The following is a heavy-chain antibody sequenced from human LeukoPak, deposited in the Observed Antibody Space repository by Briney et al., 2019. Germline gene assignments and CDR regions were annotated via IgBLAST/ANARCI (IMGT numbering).Heavy chain of an antibody. CDR1: GDSISTYY. Sequence: SETLSLTCTVSGDSISTYYWSWIRQPPGKGLEWIGYIYYSGSTNYNPSLKSRVTISVDTSKNQFSLKLSSVTAADTAVYYCARAYYYDSSGYFDYWGQGTLVTVSS. CDR2: IYYSGST. CDR3: ARAYYYDSSGYFDY. V-gene: IGHV4-59*01. D-gene: IGHD3-22*01. J-gene: IGHJ4*02.